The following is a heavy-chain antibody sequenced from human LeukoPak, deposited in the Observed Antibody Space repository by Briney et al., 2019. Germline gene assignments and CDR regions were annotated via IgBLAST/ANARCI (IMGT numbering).Heavy chain of an antibody. Sequence: ASVKVSCKTSGVIFRSHAVSWVRQAPGQGLEWMGGIIAIFGTPKYAQNFQGRTTITADESTSTVYLDLSSLRSEDTAVYYCARSPTYYSSYMDVWGKGTTVTVSS. CDR1: GVIFRSHA. CDR2: IIAIFGTP. V-gene: IGHV1-69*13. CDR3: ARSPTYYSSYMDV. J-gene: IGHJ6*03.